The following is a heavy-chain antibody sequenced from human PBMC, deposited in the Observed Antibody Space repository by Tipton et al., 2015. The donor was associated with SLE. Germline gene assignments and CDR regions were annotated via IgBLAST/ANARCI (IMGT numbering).Heavy chain of an antibody. Sequence: QSGAEVKKPGESLKISCEGSGYRFIAYWIAWVRQMPGKGLEWMGIIYPGDSDTRYSPSFQGLVTISADKSINTAYVQWTSLKASDSAIYYCARRALNSHGFDIWGQGTMVTVSS. V-gene: IGHV5-51*03. CDR1: GYRFIAYW. J-gene: IGHJ3*02. CDR3: ARRALNSHGFDI. CDR2: IYPGDSDT. D-gene: IGHD2-21*01.